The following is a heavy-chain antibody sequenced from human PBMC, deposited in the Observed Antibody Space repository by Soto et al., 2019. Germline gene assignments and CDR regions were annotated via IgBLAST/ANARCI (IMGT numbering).Heavy chain of an antibody. D-gene: IGHD3-3*01. CDR1: GFSLTTSGVG. J-gene: IGHJ4*02. V-gene: IGHV2-5*02. CDR2: IYWDDDK. Sequence: QITLNESGPTVVRPTETLTLTCRFSGFSLTTSGVGVGWIRQSPGKAPEWLVLIYWDDDKRYSASLKSRLTITKETSKNQVVLTVSDLDPTDTATYYCAHRVLRTVFGLVTTTAIYFDFWGQGTPVAVSS. CDR3: AHRVLRTVFGLVTTTAIYFDF.